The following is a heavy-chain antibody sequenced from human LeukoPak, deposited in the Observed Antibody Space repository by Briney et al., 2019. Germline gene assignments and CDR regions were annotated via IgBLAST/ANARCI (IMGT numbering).Heavy chain of an antibody. V-gene: IGHV1-18*01. Sequence: GASVKVSCKASGYTFTSYGISWVRQAPGQGLERMGFISAYSGNTNFAQKLQGRVTMTTDTSTSTAYMELRSLRSDDTAVYFCARGADTGSYGSLVYFDYWGQGTLVTVSS. CDR1: GYTFTSYG. CDR3: ARGADTGSYGSLVYFDY. J-gene: IGHJ4*02. CDR2: ISAYSGNT. D-gene: IGHD3-16*01.